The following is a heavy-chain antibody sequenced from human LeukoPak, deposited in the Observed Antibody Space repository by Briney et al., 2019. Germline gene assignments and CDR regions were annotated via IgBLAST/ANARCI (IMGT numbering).Heavy chain of an antibody. D-gene: IGHD3-10*01. CDR2: INPNSGGT. Sequence: ASVKVSCKASGYTFTGYYIHWLRQAPGQGLEWMGWINPNSGGTYSAQIFQGRVTMTRDTSISTAYMELSRLRSDDTAVYYCARGPPLWFGQLFDYWGQGTLVTVSS. CDR3: ARGPPLWFGQLFDY. J-gene: IGHJ4*02. CDR1: GYTFTGYY. V-gene: IGHV1-2*02.